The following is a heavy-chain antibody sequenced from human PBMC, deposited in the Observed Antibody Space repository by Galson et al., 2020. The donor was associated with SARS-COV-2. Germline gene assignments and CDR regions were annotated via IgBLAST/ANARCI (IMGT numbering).Heavy chain of an antibody. Sequence: GGSLRLSCAASGFIFNNYVMSWVRQVPGKGLEVVSGISRTGTSTYYADSVKGRFTISRDNSNGTVYLQMNSLRAEDTAVYYCAKGLDSSHYVGASWGQGTMVTVSS. CDR2: ISRTGTST. D-gene: IGHD3-22*01. V-gene: IGHV3-23*01. J-gene: IGHJ5*02. CDR3: AKGLDSSHYVGAS. CDR1: GFIFNNYV.